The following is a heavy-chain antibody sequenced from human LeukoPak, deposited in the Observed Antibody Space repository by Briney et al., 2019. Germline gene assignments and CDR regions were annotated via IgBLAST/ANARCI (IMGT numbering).Heavy chain of an antibody. CDR2: INHSGST. V-gene: IGHV4-34*01. Sequence: SETLSLTCAVYGGSFSGYYWSWIRQPPGKGLEWIGEINHSGSTNYNPSLKSRVTISVDTSKNQFSLKLSSVTAADTAIYYCARGLRYGSRSYYHDYWGQGTLVTVSS. D-gene: IGHD3-10*01. CDR1: GGSFSGYY. CDR3: ARGLRYGSRSYYHDY. J-gene: IGHJ4*02.